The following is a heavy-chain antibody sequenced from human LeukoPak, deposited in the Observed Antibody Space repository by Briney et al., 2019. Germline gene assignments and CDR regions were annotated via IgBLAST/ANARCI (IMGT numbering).Heavy chain of an antibody. V-gene: IGHV3-9*01. CDR2: ISWNSDNI. CDR3: TKDISPYFYYDTSGYSYIRRDWGNAFEI. J-gene: IGHJ3*02. CDR1: GFTFYDYA. Sequence: GGSLRLSCSASGFTFYDYALHWVRQAPGKGREWGSGISWNSDNIGYADSVKGRFTISRDNAKNSLYLQMNSLRAEDTGLYYCTKDISPYFYYDTSGYSYIRRDWGNAFEI. D-gene: IGHD3-22*01.